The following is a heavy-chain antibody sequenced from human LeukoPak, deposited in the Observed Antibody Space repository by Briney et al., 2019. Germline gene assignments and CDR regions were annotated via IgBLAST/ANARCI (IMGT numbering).Heavy chain of an antibody. D-gene: IGHD5-12*01. CDR2: ISWNSASI. Sequence: PGRSLRLSCAASGFTFHHYAIHWVRQVPGKGLEWVSGISWNSASIGYADSVKGRFTISRDNAKNSMYLQMNSLRAEDTAFYYCAKDKAPLYSGYDWDLDFWGQGTLVTVSS. CDR3: AKDKAPLYSGYDWDLDF. CDR1: GFTFHHYA. J-gene: IGHJ4*02. V-gene: IGHV3-9*01.